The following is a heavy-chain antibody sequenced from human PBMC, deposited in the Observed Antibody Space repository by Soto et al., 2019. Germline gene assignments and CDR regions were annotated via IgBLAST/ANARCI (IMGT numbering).Heavy chain of an antibody. CDR1: GGTSSSYT. J-gene: IGHJ6*03. D-gene: IGHD2-2*01. CDR2: IIPILGIA. CDR3: ATGYCSSTSCYAERDYYYYYMDV. V-gene: IGHV1-69*02. Sequence: QVKLVQSGAEVKKPGSSVKVSCKASGGTSSSYTSSWVRQAPVQGLEWMGRIIPILGIANYAQKFQGRVTITAEKSTSTGYMELSSLRSEDTEVYYCATGYCSSTSCYAERDYYYYYMDVWGKGTPVTVSS.